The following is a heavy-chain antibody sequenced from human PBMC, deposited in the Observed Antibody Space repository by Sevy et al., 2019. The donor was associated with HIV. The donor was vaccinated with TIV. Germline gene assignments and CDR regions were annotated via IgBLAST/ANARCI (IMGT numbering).Heavy chain of an antibody. CDR2: ISGGST. V-gene: IGHV3-53*05. J-gene: IGHJ4*02. CDR3: AGRKVGDFWSGSLRGPWAGGPLFDY. D-gene: IGHD3-3*01. CDR1: GFTVSSNE. Sequence: GGSLRLSCAASGFTVSSNEMSWVRQAPGKGLEWVSSISGGSTYYADSRKGRFTISRDNSKNTLHLQMNSLRAEDTAVYYCAGRKVGDFWSGSLRGPWAGGPLFDYWGQGTLVTVSS.